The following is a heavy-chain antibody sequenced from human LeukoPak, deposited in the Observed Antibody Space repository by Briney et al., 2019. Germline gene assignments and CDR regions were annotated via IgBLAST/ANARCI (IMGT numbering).Heavy chain of an antibody. CDR3: ARHVGFITMVRGVINNNWFDP. CDR2: ITGSRSTI. Sequence: GGSLRLSCAASGFTFSSYSMNWVRQAPGKGLEWISFITGSRSTIYYADSVKGRFTISRDNAKNSLYLQMNSLRAEDTAVYYCARHVGFITMVRGVINNNWFDPWGQGTLVTVSS. CDR1: GFTFSSYS. J-gene: IGHJ5*02. D-gene: IGHD3-10*01. V-gene: IGHV3-48*01.